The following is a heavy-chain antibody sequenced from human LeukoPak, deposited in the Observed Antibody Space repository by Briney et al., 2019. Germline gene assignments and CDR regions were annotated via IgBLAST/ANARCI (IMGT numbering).Heavy chain of an antibody. D-gene: IGHD1-26*01. V-gene: IGHV4-59*01. Sequence: SKTLSLTCTVSGGSISSYYWSWIRQPPGKGLEWIGYIYYSGSTNYNPSLKSRVTISVDTSKNQFSLKLSSVTAADTAVYYCATNYGSYLDAFDIWGQGTMVIVSS. CDR2: IYYSGST. CDR3: ATNYGSYLDAFDI. J-gene: IGHJ3*02. CDR1: GGSISSYY.